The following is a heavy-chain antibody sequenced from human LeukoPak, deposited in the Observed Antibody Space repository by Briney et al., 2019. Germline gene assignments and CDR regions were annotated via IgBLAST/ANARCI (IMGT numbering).Heavy chain of an antibody. J-gene: IGHJ4*02. V-gene: IGHV3-30-3*01. CDR1: GFTFSSYA. CDR2: ISYDGSNK. CDR3: ARAGMRGDFDY. D-gene: IGHD1-14*01. Sequence: GGSLRLSCAASGFTFSSYAMHWVRQAPGKGLEWVAVISYDGSNKYYADSVKGRFTISRDNSKNTLYLQMNSLRAEDTAVYYCARAGMRGDFDYWGQGTLVTVSS.